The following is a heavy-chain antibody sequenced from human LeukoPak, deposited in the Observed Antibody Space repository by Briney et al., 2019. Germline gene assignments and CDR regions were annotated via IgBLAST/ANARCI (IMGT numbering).Heavy chain of an antibody. D-gene: IGHD2-2*01. CDR1: GGSFSGYY. CDR3: ARGRIVVVVPASYYYGMDV. J-gene: IGHJ6*02. V-gene: IGHV4-34*01. Sequence: SETLSLTCAVYGGSFSGYYWSWIRQPPGKGLEWIGEINHSGSTNYNPSLKSRVTISVDTSKNQFPLKLSSVTAADTAVYYCARGRIVVVVPASYYYGMDVWGQGTTVTVSS. CDR2: INHSGST.